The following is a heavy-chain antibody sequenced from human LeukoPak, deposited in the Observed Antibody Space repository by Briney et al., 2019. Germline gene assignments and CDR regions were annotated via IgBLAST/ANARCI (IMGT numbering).Heavy chain of an antibody. CDR3: AKMQGYFDY. V-gene: IGHV3-23*01. CDR1: GSIPFNSYS. J-gene: IGHJ4*02. CDR2: ITSSGETT. Sequence: PGGSLRLSCAASGSIPFNSYSMSWVRQAPGKGLEWVSAITSSGETTYYADSVKGRFTISRDNSKNMVYLQMNSLRAGDAATYYCAKMQGYFDYWGQGSLVTVSS.